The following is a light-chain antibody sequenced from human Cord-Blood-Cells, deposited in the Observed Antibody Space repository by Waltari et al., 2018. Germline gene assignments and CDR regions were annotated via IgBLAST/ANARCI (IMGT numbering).Light chain of an antibody. CDR3: AAWDDSLSGPV. V-gene: IGLV1-47*01. CDR1: SSNIGSNY. Sequence: LTQPPSASGTPGQRVTISCSGSSSNIGSNYVYWYQQLPGTAPKLLIYRNNQRPSGVPDRFSGSKSGTSASLAISGLRSEDEADYYCAAWDDSLSGPVFGGGTKLTVL. J-gene: IGLJ3*02. CDR2: RNN.